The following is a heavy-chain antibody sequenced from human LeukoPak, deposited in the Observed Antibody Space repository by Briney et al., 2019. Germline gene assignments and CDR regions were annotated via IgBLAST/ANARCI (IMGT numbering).Heavy chain of an antibody. Sequence: SETLSLTCTVSGGSISSGDSYWTWIRQPPGKGLEWIGYIYHSGTTFYNPSLKSRVTISVDTSKNQFSLKLNSVTAADTAVYYCASKRYTAPYYYDSWGQGPLVTVSS. CDR3: ASKRYTAPYYYDS. CDR2: IYHSGTT. D-gene: IGHD5-18*01. V-gene: IGHV4-30-2*01. CDR1: GGSISSGDSY. J-gene: IGHJ4*02.